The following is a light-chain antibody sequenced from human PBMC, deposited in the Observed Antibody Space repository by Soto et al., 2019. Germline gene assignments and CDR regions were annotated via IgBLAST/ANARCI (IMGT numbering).Light chain of an antibody. Sequence: DVQMTQSPSTLSASVGARVTITCRASQSIDSWLAWYQQKPGKAPNLLIYKASTLETGVPSRFSGSGSGTEFTLTISSLQSDDFATYYCQQYNSYSSITFGQGTRLEIK. CDR1: QSIDSW. CDR3: QQYNSYSSIT. V-gene: IGKV1-5*03. CDR2: KAS. J-gene: IGKJ5*01.